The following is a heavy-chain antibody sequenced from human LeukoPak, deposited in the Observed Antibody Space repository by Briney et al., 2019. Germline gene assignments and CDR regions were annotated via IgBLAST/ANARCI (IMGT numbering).Heavy chain of an antibody. Sequence: PGGSLRLSCAASGFTFNTCGMHWVRQAPGKGLQWVTFIRNDGINKYYSDSVKGRFTISRDNSKNTLFLQMSSLRSEDTAVYYCARNYMYYGSGVEWFDPWGQGTLVTVSS. V-gene: IGHV3-30*02. CDR2: IRNDGINK. CDR1: GFTFNTCG. D-gene: IGHD3-10*01. J-gene: IGHJ5*02. CDR3: ARNYMYYGSGVEWFDP.